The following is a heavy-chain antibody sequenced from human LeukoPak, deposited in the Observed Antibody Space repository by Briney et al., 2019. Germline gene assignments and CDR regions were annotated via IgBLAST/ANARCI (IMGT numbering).Heavy chain of an antibody. Sequence: PGGSLRLSSTPPGFTLRSYTMTWVRQAPGKSLEWGSSISSTSSYIYYSDSVTGRFTVSRDNAKESLSLQMNSLRAEDTAVYYCARVGYFDSSGYYFPIAFDMWGQGTMVTVAS. CDR2: ISSTSSYI. V-gene: IGHV3-21*01. CDR1: GFTLRSYT. CDR3: ARVGYFDSSGYYFPIAFDM. D-gene: IGHD3-22*01. J-gene: IGHJ3*02.